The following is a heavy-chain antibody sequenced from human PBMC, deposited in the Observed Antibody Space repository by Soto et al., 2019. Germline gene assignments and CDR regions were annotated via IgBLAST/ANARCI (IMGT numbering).Heavy chain of an antibody. D-gene: IGHD3-22*01. J-gene: IGHJ4*02. V-gene: IGHV1-18*04. CDR3: GRTNYYDSLDH. Sequence: SVKVSCKASGYTFTGYGIIWMRQAAGQGLEWMGRISGYNGDTNYAPKVQGRVTMTSDKSTSTAYMELRSLTSDDTAVYYCGRTNYYDSLDHWGQGTLVTVSS. CDR1: GYTFTGYG. CDR2: ISGYNGDT.